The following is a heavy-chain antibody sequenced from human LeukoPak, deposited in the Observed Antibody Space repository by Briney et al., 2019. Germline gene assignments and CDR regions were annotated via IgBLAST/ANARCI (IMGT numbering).Heavy chain of an antibody. D-gene: IGHD6-13*01. J-gene: IGHJ5*02. V-gene: IGHV1-2*02. CDR3: ARAPGGRYSSSWSVRWFDP. CDR1: GYTFTGYY. Sequence: ASVKVSCKASGYTFTGYYMHWVRQAPGQGLEWMGWINPNSGGTNYAQKFQGRVTMTRDTSISTAYMELSRLRSDDTAAYYCARAPGGRYSSSWSVRWFDPWGQGTLVTVSS. CDR2: INPNSGGT.